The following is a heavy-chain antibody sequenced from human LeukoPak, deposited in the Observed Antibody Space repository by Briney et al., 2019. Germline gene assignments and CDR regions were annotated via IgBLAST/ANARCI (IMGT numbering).Heavy chain of an antibody. D-gene: IGHD3-10*01. CDR3: ARGHYGSGSYYWIDY. J-gene: IGHJ4*02. V-gene: IGHV4-31*03. Sequence: TSETLSLTCTVSGGSISSGGYYWSWIRQHPGKGLEWIGYIYYSGSTYYNPSLKSRVTMSVDTSKNQFSLKLSSVTAADTAVYYCARGHYGSGSYYWIDYWGQGTLVTVSS. CDR2: IYYSGST. CDR1: GGSISSGGYY.